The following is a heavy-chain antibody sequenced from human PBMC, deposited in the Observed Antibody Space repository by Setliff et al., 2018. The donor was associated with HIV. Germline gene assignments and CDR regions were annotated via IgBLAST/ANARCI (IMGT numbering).Heavy chain of an antibody. CDR3: ARQDYRDDGDIYQYYGLDV. CDR1: GYNFVNYG. D-gene: IGHD3-10*01. J-gene: IGHJ6*02. V-gene: IGHV1-18*01. Sequence: ASVKVSCKASGYNFVNYGISWVRQAPRQGLEWMGWISGYNAKTQYAQKVQGRVTMTTDTSTGTAYMELRSLRSDDTAVYFCARQDYRDDGDIYQYYGLDVWGQGTTVTVPS. CDR2: ISGYNAKT.